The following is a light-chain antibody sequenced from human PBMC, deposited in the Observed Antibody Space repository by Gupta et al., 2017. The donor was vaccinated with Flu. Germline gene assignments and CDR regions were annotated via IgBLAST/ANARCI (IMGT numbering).Light chain of an antibody. CDR1: QNVRVN. J-gene: IGKJ4*01. CDR2: AAS. V-gene: IGKV3-15*01. Sequence: EVVMTQSPATLSVSPGERATLSCRASQNVRVNVAWYQQKSGQAPRLLIYAASTRATGIPDTVVGSGSGTDFTLTINSLQSEDFAVYYCQQDDDWPLTFGGGTKVDIK. CDR3: QQDDDWPLT.